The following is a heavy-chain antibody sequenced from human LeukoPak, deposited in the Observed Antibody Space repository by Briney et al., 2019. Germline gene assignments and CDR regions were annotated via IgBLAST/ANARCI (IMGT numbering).Heavy chain of an antibody. V-gene: IGHV3-21*01. CDR3: AKPTSGSGSFLIDY. J-gene: IGHJ4*02. CDR2: ISSSSSYI. D-gene: IGHD1-26*01. Sequence: PGGSLRLSCAASGFTFSTYSIIWVRQAPGRGLDWVSSISSSSSYIYYADSVKGRFTISRDNAKNSLYLQITSLRAEDTAVYYCAKPTSGSGSFLIDYWGQGTLVTVSS. CDR1: GFTFSTYS.